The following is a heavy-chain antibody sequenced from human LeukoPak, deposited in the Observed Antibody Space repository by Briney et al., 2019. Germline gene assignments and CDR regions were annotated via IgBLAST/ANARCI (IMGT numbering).Heavy chain of an antibody. J-gene: IGHJ4*02. CDR1: GGSILSFF. Sequence: SGTLSLTPTVPGGSILSFFSSWVRQPPGKGLEWIGFIYSSGSTNYNPSLKSRVTMSIATSRNQFFLKLSSVASADTDGHCRAIRMRRDSSSTYYFDTWGQETLVTVSS. V-gene: IGHV4-59*08. CDR2: IYSSGST. CDR3: AIRMRRDSSSTYYFDT. D-gene: IGHD2-15*01.